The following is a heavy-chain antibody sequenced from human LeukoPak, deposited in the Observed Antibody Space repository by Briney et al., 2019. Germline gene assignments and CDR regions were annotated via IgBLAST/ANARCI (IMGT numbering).Heavy chain of an antibody. CDR3: ARDITYDFWSGYYGNDAFDI. J-gene: IGHJ3*02. V-gene: IGHV3-21*01. Sequence: GGSLRLSCAASGFTFSSYSMNWVRQAPGKGLEWVSSISSSSSYIYYADSVKGRFTISRDNAKNSLYLQMNSLRAEDTAVYYCARDITYDFWSGYYGNDAFDIWGQGTMVTVSS. CDR1: GFTFSSYS. CDR2: ISSSSSYI. D-gene: IGHD3-3*01.